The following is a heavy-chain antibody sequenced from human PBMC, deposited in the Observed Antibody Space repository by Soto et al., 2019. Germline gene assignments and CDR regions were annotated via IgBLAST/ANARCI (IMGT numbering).Heavy chain of an antibody. CDR2: ISYAGTNK. D-gene: IGHD3-10*01. J-gene: IGHJ6*02. V-gene: IGHV3-30*18. Sequence: QVQLVESGGGVVQPGRSLRLSCAASGFTFSSYGMHWVRQAPGKGLEWVALISYAGTNKYYADSVKGRFTISRDNSKNALYLQMESLRPEDTAVYYCAKTRGRGSNFYYYGMDVWGQGTTGTGSS. CDR1: GFTFSSYG. CDR3: AKTRGRGSNFYYYGMDV.